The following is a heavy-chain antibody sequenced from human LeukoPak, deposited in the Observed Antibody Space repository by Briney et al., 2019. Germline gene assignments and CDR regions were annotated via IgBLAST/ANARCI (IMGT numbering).Heavy chain of an antibody. D-gene: IGHD5-18*01. CDR2: IRYDGSNK. Sequence: LSLTCAVYGESFSGHYWGWIRQAPGKGLEWVAFIRYDGSNKYYADSVKGRFTISRDNAKNSLYLQMNSLRAEDTAVYYCARGRSYGTLYYFDYWGQGTLVTVSS. J-gene: IGHJ4*02. V-gene: IGHV3-33*08. CDR3: ARGRSYGTLYYFDY. CDR1: GESFSGHY.